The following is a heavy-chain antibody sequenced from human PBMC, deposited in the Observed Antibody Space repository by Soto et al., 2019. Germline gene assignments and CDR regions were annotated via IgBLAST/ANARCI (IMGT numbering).Heavy chain of an antibody. V-gene: IGHV4-31*03. CDR1: GGSISSGGYY. CDR3: ARGGYCSSTSCYSNFYYYYGMDV. J-gene: IGHJ6*02. D-gene: IGHD2-2*01. Sequence: QVQLQESGPGLVKPSQTLSLTCTVSGGSISSGGYYWSWIRQHPGKGLEWIGYIYYSGSTYYNQSLKSRVTISVDTSKNQFSLKLSSVTAADTAVYYCARGGYCSSTSCYSNFYYYYGMDVWGQGTTVTVSS. CDR2: IYYSGST.